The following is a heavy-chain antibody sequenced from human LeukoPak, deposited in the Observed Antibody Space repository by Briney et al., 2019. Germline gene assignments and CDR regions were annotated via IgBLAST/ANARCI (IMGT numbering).Heavy chain of an antibody. D-gene: IGHD2-15*01. Sequence: NPSETLSLTCTVSGGSISSYYWSWIRQPPGKGLEWIGYIYYSGSTNYNPSLKSRVTISVDTSKNQFSLKLSSVTAADTAVYYCAREQVVAATGGEYFDYWGQGTLVTVSS. CDR1: GGSISSYY. CDR2: IYYSGST. V-gene: IGHV4-59*01. CDR3: AREQVVAATGGEYFDY. J-gene: IGHJ4*02.